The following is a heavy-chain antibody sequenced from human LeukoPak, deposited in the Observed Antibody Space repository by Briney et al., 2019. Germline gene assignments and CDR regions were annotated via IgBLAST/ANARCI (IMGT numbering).Heavy chain of an antibody. CDR1: GFTFSSYA. CDR3: ARPLSIEGAFDI. D-gene: IGHD1-26*01. Sequence: GGSLRLSCAASGFTFSSYAMSWVRQAPGKGLEWVSAISGSGGSTYYADSVKGRFTISRDNSKNTVYLQMNSLRAGDTAVYYCARPLSIEGAFDIWGQGTMVTVSS. V-gene: IGHV3-23*01. J-gene: IGHJ3*02. CDR2: ISGSGGST.